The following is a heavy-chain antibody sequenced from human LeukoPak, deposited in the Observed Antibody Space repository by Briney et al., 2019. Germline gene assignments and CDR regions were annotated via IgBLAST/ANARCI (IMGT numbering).Heavy chain of an antibody. J-gene: IGHJ4*02. Sequence: GGSLRLSCAASGFTLSSYAMSWVRQAPGKGLEWVSAISGSGGSTYYADSVKGRFTISRDNSKNTLYLQMNSLRAEDTAVYYCAKDLVTIFGVVSLSPDYWGQGTLVAVSS. CDR1: GFTLSSYA. CDR3: AKDLVTIFGVVSLSPDY. D-gene: IGHD3-3*01. CDR2: ISGSGGST. V-gene: IGHV3-23*01.